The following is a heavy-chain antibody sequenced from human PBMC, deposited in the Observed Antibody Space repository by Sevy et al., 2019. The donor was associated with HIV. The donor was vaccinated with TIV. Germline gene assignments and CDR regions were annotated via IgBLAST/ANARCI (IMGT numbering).Heavy chain of an antibody. Sequence: GGSLRLSCAAFGFTYNGYGMHWVRQAPGKGLECVAVIWYDGSNKEYADSVKGRFTISRDNSKNTLYLQMNNLRAEDTAVYYCARESIAVAGIGYYFHYWGQGTLVTVSS. J-gene: IGHJ4*02. CDR3: ARESIAVAGIGYYFHY. V-gene: IGHV3-33*01. CDR2: IWYDGSNK. D-gene: IGHD6-19*01. CDR1: GFTYNGYG.